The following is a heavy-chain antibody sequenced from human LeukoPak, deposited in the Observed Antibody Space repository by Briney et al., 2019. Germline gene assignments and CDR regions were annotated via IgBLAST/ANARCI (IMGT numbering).Heavy chain of an antibody. D-gene: IGHD3-9*01. J-gene: IGHJ6*02. CDR2: INDGGST. Sequence: SSETLSLTCAVYGGSFSKHQWSWIRQPPGKGLEWIGEINDGGSTNYNPSLKSRVTISVDTSKNQFSLRLSSVTAADTAVYYCARRYFDWLLYNGSYYHYYYGMDVWGQGTTVTVSS. CDR1: GGSFSKHQ. CDR3: ARRYFDWLLYNGSYYHYYYGMDV. V-gene: IGHV4-34*01.